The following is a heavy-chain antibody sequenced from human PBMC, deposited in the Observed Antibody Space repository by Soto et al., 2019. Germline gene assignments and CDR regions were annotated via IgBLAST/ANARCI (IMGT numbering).Heavy chain of an antibody. CDR1: GYTFTSYY. J-gene: IGHJ5*02. D-gene: IGHD2-2*01. V-gene: IGHV1-46*03. CDR3: ARESVVVPAAIPLGWFDP. Sequence: QVQLVQSGAEVKKPGASVKVSCKASGYTFTSYYMHWVRQAPGQGLEWMGIINPSGGSTSYAQKCQGRVTMTRDTSTRTVYMELSSLRSEDAAVYSCARESVVVPAAIPLGWFDPWGQGTLVTVSS. CDR2: INPSGGST.